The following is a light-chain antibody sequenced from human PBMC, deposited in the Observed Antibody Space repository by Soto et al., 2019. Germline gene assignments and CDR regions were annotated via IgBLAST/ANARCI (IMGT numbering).Light chain of an antibody. V-gene: IGKV3-11*01. Sequence: EIVLTQSPATLSLSPGERATLSCRASQSVSSYLAWYQQKPGQAPRLLIYDASNRATGIPARFSGSGSGSDFALTISSLEPEDFAVDYCQRRRNRPRALTFGGGTKVEIK. CDR2: DAS. J-gene: IGKJ4*01. CDR1: QSVSSY. CDR3: QRRRNRPRALT.